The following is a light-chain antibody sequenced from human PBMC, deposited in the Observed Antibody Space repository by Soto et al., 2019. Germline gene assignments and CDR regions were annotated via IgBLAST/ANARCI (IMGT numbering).Light chain of an antibody. CDR2: GAS. CDR1: ESVSNN. Sequence: VSESVSNNLAWYQQKAGQAPRLLIYGASYRATGIPSRFSGSGSGTDFTLTISSLEPEDFAVYYCQQRSNWPPITFGQGTRLEI. V-gene: IGKV3-11*01. CDR3: QQRSNWPPIT. J-gene: IGKJ5*01.